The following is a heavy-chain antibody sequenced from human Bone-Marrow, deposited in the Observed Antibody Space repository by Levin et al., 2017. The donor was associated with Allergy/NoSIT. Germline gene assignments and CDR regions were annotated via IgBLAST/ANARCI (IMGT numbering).Heavy chain of an antibody. D-gene: IGHD2-2*01. J-gene: IGHJ4*02. Sequence: GGSLRLSCAASGFTFDDYGMSWVRQVEGKGLEWVSGINWNGISTDYADSVKGRFTISRDNSKNTLFLQMKSLRVEDTALYYCAKDRGPVAVPSASPEFWGQGTLVTVSS. CDR2: INWNGIST. CDR1: GFTFDDYG. V-gene: IGHV3-20*04. CDR3: AKDRGPVAVPSASPEF.